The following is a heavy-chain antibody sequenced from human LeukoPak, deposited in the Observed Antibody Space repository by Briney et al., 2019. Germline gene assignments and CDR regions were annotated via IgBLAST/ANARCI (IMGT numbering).Heavy chain of an antibody. CDR1: GGSISSGGYS. CDR3: ARDREGFDY. Sequence: PSETLSPTCAVSGGSISSGGYSWSWIRQPPGKGLEWIGYIYHSGSTYYNPSLKSRVTISVDRSKNQFSLKLSSVTAADTAVYYCARDREGFDYWGQGTLVTVSS. J-gene: IGHJ4*02. CDR2: IYHSGST. V-gene: IGHV4-30-2*01.